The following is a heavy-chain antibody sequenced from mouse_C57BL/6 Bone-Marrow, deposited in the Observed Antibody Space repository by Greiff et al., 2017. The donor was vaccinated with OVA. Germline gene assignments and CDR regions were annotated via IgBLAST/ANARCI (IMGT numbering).Heavy chain of an antibody. CDR1: GYTFTSYW. D-gene: IGHD3-3*01. V-gene: IGHV1-74*01. J-gene: IGHJ2*01. Sequence: QVQLQQPGAELVKPGASVKVSCKASGYTFTSYWMNWVKQRPGQGLEWIGRIHPSDSDTNYNQKFKGKATLPVDNYSRPAYMQLSSLTSEDYAVDYCAISLGYFDNWGQGTTRTVSS. CDR3: AISLGYFDN. CDR2: IHPSDSDT.